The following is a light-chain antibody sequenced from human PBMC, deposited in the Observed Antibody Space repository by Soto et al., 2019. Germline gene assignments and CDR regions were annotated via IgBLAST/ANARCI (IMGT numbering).Light chain of an antibody. CDR3: SSYAGGNNLAV. V-gene: IGLV2-8*01. CDR2: EVS. Sequence: QSALTQPPSASGSPGQSVTISFTGTSSDVGGYNYVSWYQQHPGKAPQLMIYEVSKRPSGVPDRFSGSKSGNTASLTVSGLQAEDEADYYGSSYAGGNNLAVFGTGTKVTVL. CDR1: SSDVGGYNY. J-gene: IGLJ1*01.